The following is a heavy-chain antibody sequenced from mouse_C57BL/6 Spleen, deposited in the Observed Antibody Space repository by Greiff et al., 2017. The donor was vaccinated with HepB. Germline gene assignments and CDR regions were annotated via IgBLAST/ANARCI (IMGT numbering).Heavy chain of an antibody. J-gene: IGHJ4*01. CDR2: ISGGGGNT. D-gene: IGHD2-4*01. CDR1: GFTFSSYT. CDR3: ARHGPYDYDDYAMDY. Sequence: EVQLVESGGGLVKPGGSLKLSCAASGFTFSSYTMSWVRQTPEKRLEWVATISGGGGNTYYPDSVKGRFTISRDNAKNTLYLQMSSLRSEDTALYYCARHGPYDYDDYAMDYWGQGTSVTVSS. V-gene: IGHV5-9*01.